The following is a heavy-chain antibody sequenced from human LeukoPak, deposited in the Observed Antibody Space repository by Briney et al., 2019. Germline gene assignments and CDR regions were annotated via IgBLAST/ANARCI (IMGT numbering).Heavy chain of an antibody. CDR3: AKLSSWYGPTSDY. V-gene: IGHV3-30-3*02. CDR2: ISYDGSNK. CDR1: GFTFSSYA. Sequence: PAGRSLRLSCAASGFTFSSYAMHWVRQAPGKGLEWVAVISYDGSNKYYADSVKGRFTISRDNSKNTLYLQMNSLRAEDTAVYYCAKLSSWYGPTSDYWGQGTLVTVSS. J-gene: IGHJ4*02. D-gene: IGHD6-13*01.